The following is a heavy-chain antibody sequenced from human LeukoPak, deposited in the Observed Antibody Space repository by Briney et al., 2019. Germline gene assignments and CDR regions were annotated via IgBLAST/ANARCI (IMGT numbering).Heavy chain of an antibody. J-gene: IGHJ5*02. V-gene: IGHV4-4*07. Sequence: SETLSLTCSVSGGSISSYYCSWIRQPAGKGLEWIGRIYTSGSTNYDPSLKSRVTMSVDTSKNQFSLKLSSVTAADTAVYYCARVGGYYDPARFDPWGQGTLVTVSS. CDR2: IYTSGST. CDR3: ARVGGYYDPARFDP. D-gene: IGHD3-22*01. CDR1: GGSISSYY.